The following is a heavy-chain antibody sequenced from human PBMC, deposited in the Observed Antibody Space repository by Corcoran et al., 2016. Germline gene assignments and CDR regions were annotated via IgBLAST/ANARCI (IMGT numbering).Heavy chain of an antibody. CDR2: IYPGDSDT. CDR1: GYSFTSYW. V-gene: IGHV5-51*01. CDR3: ARSGFWSGYSTPPDV. Sequence: EVQLVQSGAEVKKPGESLKISCKGSGYSFTSYWIGWVRQMPGKGLEWMGIIYPGDSDTRYSPSFQDQVTISADKSISTAYLQWSSLKASDTAMYYCARSGFWSGYSTPPDVWGQGTTVTVSS. J-gene: IGHJ6*02. D-gene: IGHD3-3*01.